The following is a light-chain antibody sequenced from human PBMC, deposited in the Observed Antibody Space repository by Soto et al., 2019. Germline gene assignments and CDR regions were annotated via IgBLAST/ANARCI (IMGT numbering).Light chain of an antibody. J-gene: IGKJ1*01. CDR3: QQYNNWPSWT. CDR2: GAS. CDR1: QSVSSY. V-gene: IGKV3-15*01. Sequence: EKVMTQSPATLSMSPGERATLSCRASQSVSSYLAWYQQKPGQAPRLLIYGASTRATGIPARFSGSGSGTEFTLTISSLQSEDFVVYYCQQYNNWPSWTFGQGTKVDIK.